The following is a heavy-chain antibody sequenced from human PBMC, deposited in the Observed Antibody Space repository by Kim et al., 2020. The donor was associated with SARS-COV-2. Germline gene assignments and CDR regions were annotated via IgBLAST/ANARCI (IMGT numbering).Heavy chain of an antibody. CDR3: ARELSNQQQLSRSWFDP. D-gene: IGHD6-13*01. V-gene: IGHV4-31*03. J-gene: IGHJ5*02. Sequence: SETLSLTCTVSGGSISSGGYYWSWIRQHPGKGLEWIGYIYYSGSTYYNPSLKSRVTISVDTSKNQFSLKLSSVTAADTAVYYCARELSNQQQLSRSWFDPWGQGTLVTVSS. CDR2: IYYSGST. CDR1: GGSISSGGYY.